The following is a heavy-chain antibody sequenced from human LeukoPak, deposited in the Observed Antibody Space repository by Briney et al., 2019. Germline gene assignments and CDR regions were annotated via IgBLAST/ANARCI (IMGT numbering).Heavy chain of an antibody. V-gene: IGHV4-59*01. CDR1: GGSISSYY. Sequence: SETLSLTCTVSGGSISSYYWSWIRQPPGKGLEWIGYIYYSGSTNYNPSLKSRVTISVDTSKNQFSLKLSSVTAADTAVYHCARSYSSSSFDLNFDYWGQGTLVTVSS. CDR3: ARSYSSSSFDLNFDY. J-gene: IGHJ4*02. CDR2: IYYSGST. D-gene: IGHD6-13*01.